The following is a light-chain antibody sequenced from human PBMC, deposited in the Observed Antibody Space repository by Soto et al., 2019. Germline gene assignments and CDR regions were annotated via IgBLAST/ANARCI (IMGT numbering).Light chain of an antibody. CDR3: YSSRSSSSPFYV. Sequence: QSALTQPASVSGSPGQSITISCAGTSSDIGGSNYVSWYQQHPGKAPKLMIYGVSNRPSGVSNPFSGSKSGNTASLTISGLRAEDEADYFCYSSRSSSSPFYVFGTGTKLTVL. CDR2: GVS. CDR1: SSDIGGSNY. V-gene: IGLV2-14*03. J-gene: IGLJ1*01.